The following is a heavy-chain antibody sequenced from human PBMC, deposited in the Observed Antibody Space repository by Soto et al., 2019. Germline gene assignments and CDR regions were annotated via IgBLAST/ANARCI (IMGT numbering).Heavy chain of an antibody. CDR2: VSGSGAES. D-gene: IGHD3-10*01. Sequence: PGGSLRLSCAASGLTFSSYAMSWVRQAPGQGLEWVSTVSGSGAESYYADSVKGRFTISRDNSKNTLYLQMNSLRAEDTAVYYCARVLLWFGDNAFDIWGQGTMVTVSS. V-gene: IGHV3-23*01. CDR1: GLTFSSYA. CDR3: ARVLLWFGDNAFDI. J-gene: IGHJ3*02.